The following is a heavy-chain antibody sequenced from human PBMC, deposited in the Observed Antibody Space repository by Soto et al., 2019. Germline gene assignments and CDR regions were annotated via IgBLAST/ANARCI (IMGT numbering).Heavy chain of an antibody. CDR3: AREWPHLDC. Sequence: LRLPCAASGVTVSSNYMSWVRQAPGKGLEWVSVIYSGGSTFYADSVKGRFTISRDNSKNMVYLQMNRMRAEDTAVYYCAREWPHLDCWGQGTLVTVSS. J-gene: IGHJ4*02. CDR1: GVTVSSNY. V-gene: IGHV3-53*01. CDR2: IYSGGST.